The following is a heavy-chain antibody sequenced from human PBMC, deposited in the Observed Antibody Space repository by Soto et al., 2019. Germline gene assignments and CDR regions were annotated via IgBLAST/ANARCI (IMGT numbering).Heavy chain of an antibody. V-gene: IGHV3-9*01. Sequence: EVQLVESGGGLVQPGRSLRLSCAASGFTFDDYAMHWVRQAPGKGLEWVSGISWNSGSIGYADSVKGRFTISRDNAKNSLYLQMNSLRAEDTALYYCAKDWSSSSWYYFDYWGQGTLVTVSS. D-gene: IGHD6-13*01. J-gene: IGHJ4*02. CDR2: ISWNSGSI. CDR3: AKDWSSSSWYYFDY. CDR1: GFTFDDYA.